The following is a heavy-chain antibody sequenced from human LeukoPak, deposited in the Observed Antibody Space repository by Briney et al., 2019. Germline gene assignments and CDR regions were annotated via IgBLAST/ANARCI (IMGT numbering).Heavy chain of an antibody. D-gene: IGHD1-26*01. CDR1: GFTFSSYW. J-gene: IGHJ4*02. V-gene: IGHV3-7*01. CDR2: IKQDGSKK. Sequence: GGSLRLSCAAYGFTFSSYWMSWVRQAPGKGLEWVAKIKQDGSKKYNVDSVKGRFTISRENDKNSLYEQMNSLRAEDTAVYYCARRRYSGSSQHFDYWGQGTLVTVSS. CDR3: ARRRYSGSSQHFDY.